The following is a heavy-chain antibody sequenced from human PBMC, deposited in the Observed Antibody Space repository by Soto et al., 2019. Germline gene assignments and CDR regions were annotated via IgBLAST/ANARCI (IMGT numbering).Heavy chain of an antibody. J-gene: IGHJ6*01. V-gene: IGHV3-30*18. D-gene: IGHD6-13*01. CDR1: GFTFSSYG. Sequence: QVQLVESGGGVVQPGRSLRLSCAASGFTFSSYGMHWVRQAPGKGLEWVAVISYDGSNKYYADSVKGRFTISRDNSKNTLYLQMNSLRAEDTAVYYCAKDRVGYSSLVLEMDVW. CDR2: ISYDGSNK. CDR3: AKDRVGYSSLVLEMDV.